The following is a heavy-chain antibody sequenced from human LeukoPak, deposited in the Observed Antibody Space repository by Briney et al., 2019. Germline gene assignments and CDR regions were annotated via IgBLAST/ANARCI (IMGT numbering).Heavy chain of an antibody. D-gene: IGHD5-24*01. Sequence: PSETLSLTCTVSGGSLSSSSYYWGWIRQPPGKGLERVGSIYYSGSTHSNLSLKSRVTISLVTTQNHFCPKLSSVTAADTAVYYCASLQYNMHVGGQGTTVTVPS. J-gene: IGHJ6*02. V-gene: IGHV4-39*02. CDR1: GGSLSSSSYY. CDR2: IYYSGST. CDR3: ASLQYNMHV.